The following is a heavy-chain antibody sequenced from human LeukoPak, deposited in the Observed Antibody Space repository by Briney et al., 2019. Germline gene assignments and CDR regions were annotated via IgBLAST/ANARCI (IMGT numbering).Heavy chain of an antibody. CDR1: GFTFGDYA. D-gene: IGHD2-2*01. Sequence: GGSLRLSCTASGFTFGDYAMGWVRQAPGKGLEWVGFIRSKAYGGTTEYAASVKGRFTISRDDSKSIAYLQMNSLKTEDTAVYYCTRGGWGVVVPAADDYWGQGTLVTVSS. CDR3: TRGGWGVVVPAADDY. CDR2: IRSKAYGGTT. V-gene: IGHV3-49*04. J-gene: IGHJ4*02.